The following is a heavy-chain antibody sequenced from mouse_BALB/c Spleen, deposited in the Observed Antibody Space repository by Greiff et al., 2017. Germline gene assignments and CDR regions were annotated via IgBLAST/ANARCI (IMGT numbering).Heavy chain of an antibody. CDR2: INPSNGRT. D-gene: IGHD1-2*01. Sequence: QVQLQQPGAELVKPGASVKLSCKASGYTFTSYWMHWVKQRPGQGLEWIGEINPSNGRTNYNEKFKSKATLTVDKSSSTAYMQLSSLTSEDSAVYYCARSPVTTATDYFDYWGQGTTLTVSS. V-gene: IGHV1S81*02. J-gene: IGHJ2*01. CDR1: GYTFTSYW. CDR3: ARSPVTTATDYFDY.